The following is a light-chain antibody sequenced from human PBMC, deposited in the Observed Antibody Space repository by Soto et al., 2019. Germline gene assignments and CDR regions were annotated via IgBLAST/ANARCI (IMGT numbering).Light chain of an antibody. CDR1: QSVSGNN. J-gene: IGKJ4*01. V-gene: IGKV3-20*01. Sequence: EIVLTQSPGTLSLSPGERATLSCRASQSVSGNNLAWYQQRPGQAPRLLIYAASIRATGIPDRIAGSGSGTDFTLTISRLEPEDFAVYYCQQHHNSGPLSFGGGTKVEI. CDR2: AAS. CDR3: QQHHNSGPLS.